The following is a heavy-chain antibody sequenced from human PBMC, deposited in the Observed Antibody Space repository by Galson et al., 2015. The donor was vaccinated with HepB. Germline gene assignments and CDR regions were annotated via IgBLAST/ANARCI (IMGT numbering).Heavy chain of an antibody. D-gene: IGHD2-15*01. V-gene: IGHV3-33*01. CDR1: GFTFSSYG. J-gene: IGHJ6*02. Sequence: SLRLSCAASGFTFSSYGMHWVRQAPGKGLEWVAVIWYDGSNKYYADSVKGRFTISRDNSKNTLYLQMNSLRAEDTAVYYCARDQGCSGGSCYSHIYYYYGMDVWGQGTTVTVSS. CDR3: ARDQGCSGGSCYSHIYYYYGMDV. CDR2: IWYDGSNK.